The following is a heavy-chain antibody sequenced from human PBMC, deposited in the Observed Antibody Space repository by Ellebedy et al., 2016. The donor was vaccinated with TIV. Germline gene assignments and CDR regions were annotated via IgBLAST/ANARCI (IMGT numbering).Heavy chain of an antibody. CDR1: GGSIGYYY. CDR2: IYYTGTT. Sequence: SETLSLTCTVSGGSIGYYYWHWIRQSPGKPLEWIGFIYYTGTTNYNPSLNSRVAMSVDTSKNQLSLRLSSVTAADTAVYYCARDMGEGYFDYWGQGILVTVSS. CDR3: ARDMGEGYFDY. V-gene: IGHV4-59*01. D-gene: IGHD3-16*01. J-gene: IGHJ4*03.